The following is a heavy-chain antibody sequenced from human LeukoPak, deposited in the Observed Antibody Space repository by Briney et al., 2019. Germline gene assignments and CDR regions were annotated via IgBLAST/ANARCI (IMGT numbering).Heavy chain of an antibody. D-gene: IGHD3-3*01. V-gene: IGHV1-18*01. J-gene: IGHJ4*02. Sequence: ASVKVSCKASGYTFTSYDISWVRQAPGQGLEWMGWISAYNDDTNYAQKLQGRVTMTTDTSTSTAYMELRSLRSDDTAVYYCARAYYDFWSGYYMVSGYWGQGTLVTVSS. CDR1: GYTFTSYD. CDR2: ISAYNDDT. CDR3: ARAYYDFWSGYYMVSGY.